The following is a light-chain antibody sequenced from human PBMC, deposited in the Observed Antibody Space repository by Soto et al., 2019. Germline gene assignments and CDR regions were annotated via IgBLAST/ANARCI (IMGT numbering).Light chain of an antibody. CDR1: ESIDNW. Sequence: DIQMTQSPSTLSASVGDTVTITCRASESIDNWLAWYQQKPGKAPKLLIFAASTLVRGVPSRFSGRGSGTEFTLTISSLQADDYATYYCQQYNTYSKTFGQGTKVDI. J-gene: IGKJ1*01. CDR2: AAS. CDR3: QQYNTYSKT. V-gene: IGKV1-5*01.